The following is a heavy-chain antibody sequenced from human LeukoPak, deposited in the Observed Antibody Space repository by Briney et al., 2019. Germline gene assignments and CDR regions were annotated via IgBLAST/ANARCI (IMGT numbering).Heavy chain of an antibody. D-gene: IGHD2-2*01. V-gene: IGHV3-64*01. CDR3: ARVGYCSSTSCYLRISDAFDI. J-gene: IGHJ3*02. CDR2: ITSNGGST. Sequence: GGSLRLSCAASGFTFSTYAMHWVRQAPGKGLEYVSAITSNGGSTYYASSVKGRFTISRDNSKNTLYLQMGSLRAEDMAVYYCARVGYCSSTSCYLRISDAFDIWGQGTMVTVSS. CDR1: GFTFSTYA.